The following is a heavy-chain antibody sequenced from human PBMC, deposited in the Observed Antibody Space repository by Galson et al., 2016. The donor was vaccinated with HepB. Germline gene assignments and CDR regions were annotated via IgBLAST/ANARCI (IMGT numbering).Heavy chain of an antibody. CDR3: ARVRSGYSGYANPYYYGMDV. V-gene: IGHV6-1*01. CDR1: GDSVSSNSAT. D-gene: IGHD5-12*01. CDR2: TYYRSKWYN. Sequence: CAISGDSVSSNSATWNWIRQSPSRGLEWLGRTYYRSKWYNDYALSVKSRITINSDTSKNQSSLQLNSVTPEDTAVYYCARVRSGYSGYANPYYYGMDVWGQGTTVTVSS. J-gene: IGHJ6*02.